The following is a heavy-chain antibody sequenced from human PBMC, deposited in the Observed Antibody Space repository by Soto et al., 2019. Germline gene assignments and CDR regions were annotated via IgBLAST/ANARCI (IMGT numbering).Heavy chain of an antibody. CDR3: AKAPGGAYYYGMDV. CDR2: ISGSGVST. J-gene: IGHJ6*02. CDR1: GFTFSSYA. D-gene: IGHD3-10*01. Sequence: EVQLLESGGGLVQPGGSLRLSCAASGFTFSSYAMSWVRQAPGKGLEWVSAISGSGVSTYYADYVKGRFTVSRDNSKNTLYLQMNSLRAEDTAVYYCAKAPGGAYYYGMDVWGQGTTVTVSS. V-gene: IGHV3-23*01.